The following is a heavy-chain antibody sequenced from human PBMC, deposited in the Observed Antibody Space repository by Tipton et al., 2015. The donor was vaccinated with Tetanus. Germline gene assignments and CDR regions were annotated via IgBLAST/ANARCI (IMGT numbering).Heavy chain of an antibody. CDR2: IYVTGAI. CDR1: GGSISNYY. CDR3: ARATNWLGRDFDY. Sequence: TLSLTCSVSGGSISNYYWNWIRQPAGKGLEWIGRIYVTGAIDYSPALQSRVTMSVDTAKNQFSLRLSSVTAADAAMYYCARATNWLGRDFDYWGQGTLVTVSS. V-gene: IGHV4-4*07. D-gene: IGHD7-27*01. J-gene: IGHJ4*02.